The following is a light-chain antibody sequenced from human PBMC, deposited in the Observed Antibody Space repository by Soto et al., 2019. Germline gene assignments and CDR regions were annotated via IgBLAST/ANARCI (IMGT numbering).Light chain of an antibody. J-gene: IGKJ2*01. CDR1: QSVSSSY. CDR2: GAS. V-gene: IGKV3-20*01. CDR3: QQYGSSPPVYT. Sequence: EIVLTQSPGTLSLSPGDRATLSCRASQSVSSSYLAWYQQKPGQAPRLLIYGASRRATGIPDRFSGSGSGKDFTITISRLEPEDFAVYYCQQYGSSPPVYTFGQGTKLEIK.